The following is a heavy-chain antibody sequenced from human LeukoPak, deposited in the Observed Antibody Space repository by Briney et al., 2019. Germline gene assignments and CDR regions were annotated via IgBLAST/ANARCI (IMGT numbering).Heavy chain of an antibody. CDR2: IYHSGST. V-gene: IGHV4-38-2*02. Sequence: TSETLSLTCTVSGYSISSGYYWGWIRQPPGQGLEWIGIIYHSGSTYYNPSLKSRVTISVDTSKNQFSLKLSSVTAADTAVYYCARSRGRLLRDRAGWFDPWGQGTLVTVSS. D-gene: IGHD3-16*01. CDR3: ARSRGRLLRDRAGWFDP. CDR1: GYSISSGYY. J-gene: IGHJ5*02.